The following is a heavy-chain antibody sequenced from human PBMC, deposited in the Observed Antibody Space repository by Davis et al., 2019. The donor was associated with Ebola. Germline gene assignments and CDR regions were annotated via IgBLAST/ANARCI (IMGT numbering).Heavy chain of an antibody. V-gene: IGHV3-30*18. J-gene: IGHJ4*02. Sequence: GGSLRLSCAASGFTFSSYGMHWVRQAPGKGLEWVAVISYDGSNKYYADSVKGRFTISRDNSKNTLYLQMNSLRAEDTAVYYCAKDRTGELVPAFDYWGQGTLVTVSS. D-gene: IGHD6-13*01. CDR1: GFTFSSYG. CDR2: ISYDGSNK. CDR3: AKDRTGELVPAFDY.